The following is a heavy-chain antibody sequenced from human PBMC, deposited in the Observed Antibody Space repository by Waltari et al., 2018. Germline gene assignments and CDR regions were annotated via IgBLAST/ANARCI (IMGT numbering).Heavy chain of an antibody. CDR3: ATYIGASVGTAAFDV. D-gene: IGHD5-12*01. V-gene: IGHV4-39*01. CDR1: GVSITSNRHY. Sequence: QLQLQESGPRLVRPSETLSLICRVSGVSITSNRHYWAWIRQSPGQGLEWTGTGSYSGTTYISPSLKSRVSVSRDTSKNQVSLILGSVTAADMAVYYCATYIGASVGTAAFDVWGQGTMVTVSS. CDR2: GSYSGTT. J-gene: IGHJ3*01.